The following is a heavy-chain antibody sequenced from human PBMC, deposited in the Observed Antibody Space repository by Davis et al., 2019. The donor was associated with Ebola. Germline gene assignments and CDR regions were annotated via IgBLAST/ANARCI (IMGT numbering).Heavy chain of an antibody. CDR3: ASVVMVVTSFDY. D-gene: IGHD2-21*01. V-gene: IGHV4-34*01. CDR2: IYYSGST. Sequence: SETLSLTCAVYGGSFSGYYWGWIRQPPGKGLKWVRNIYYSGSTYYNPSLTSRVTMSLYTSKNQFSLRLKSVTAADTAVYYCASVVMVVTSFDYWGQGTLVTVSS. CDR1: GGSFSGYY. J-gene: IGHJ4*02.